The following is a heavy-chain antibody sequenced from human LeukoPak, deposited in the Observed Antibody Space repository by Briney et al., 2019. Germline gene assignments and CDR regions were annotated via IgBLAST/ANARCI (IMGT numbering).Heavy chain of an antibody. Sequence: LSLTCAVYGGSFSGYYWSWIRQATGKGLEWVAVIWYDGSNKYYADSVKGRFTISRDNSKNTLYLQMNSLRAEDTAVYYCARGFIAAAGTFDYWGQGTLVTVSS. J-gene: IGHJ4*02. CDR1: GGSFSGYY. D-gene: IGHD6-13*01. V-gene: IGHV3-33*08. CDR3: ARGFIAAAGTFDY. CDR2: IWYDGSNK.